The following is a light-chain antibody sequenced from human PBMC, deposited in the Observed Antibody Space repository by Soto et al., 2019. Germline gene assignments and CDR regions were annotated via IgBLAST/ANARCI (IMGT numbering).Light chain of an antibody. CDR3: QQYNNWPPWT. CDR2: DAS. Sequence: ILMTQSPATLSMSPGERATLSCRASQSVSNNLAWYQQKPGQAPRLLIYDASTRATGIPARFSGSGSGTEFTLTIRGLQSEDFAVYYCQQYNNWPPWTFGQGTKVEIK. CDR1: QSVSNN. V-gene: IGKV3-15*01. J-gene: IGKJ1*01.